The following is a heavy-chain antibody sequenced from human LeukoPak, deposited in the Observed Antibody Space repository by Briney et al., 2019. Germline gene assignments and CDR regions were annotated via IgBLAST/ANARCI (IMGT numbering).Heavy chain of an antibody. V-gene: IGHV3-33*08. J-gene: IGHJ5*02. CDR1: GFSFSSHA. D-gene: IGHD3-10*01. Sequence: GGSLRLSCVASGFSFSSHAMHWVRQAPGKGLEWVAVIWYDGSNKYYADSVKGRFTISRDNSKNTLYLQMNSLRVEDTAVYYCARDLHGSGSNWFDPWGQGTLVTASS. CDR2: IWYDGSNK. CDR3: ARDLHGSGSNWFDP.